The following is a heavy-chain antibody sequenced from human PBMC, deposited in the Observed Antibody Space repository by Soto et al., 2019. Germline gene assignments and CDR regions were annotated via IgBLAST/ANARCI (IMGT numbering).Heavy chain of an antibody. Sequence: ASVKVSCKASGSTFTNYEINWVRQAAGQGLEWLGWVNPKTGITGLAQKFQGRVAMTRDTSISTVYMELSSLTSDDTAVYYCVRRVDASGWHVRNWFAPWGQGTLGTVSP. CDR3: VRRVDASGWHVRNWFAP. V-gene: IGHV1-8*02. J-gene: IGHJ5*02. D-gene: IGHD3-9*01. CDR1: GSTFTNYE. CDR2: VNPKTGIT.